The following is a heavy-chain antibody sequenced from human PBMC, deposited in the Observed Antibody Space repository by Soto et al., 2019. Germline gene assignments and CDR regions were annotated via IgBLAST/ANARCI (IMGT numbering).Heavy chain of an antibody. D-gene: IGHD3-22*01. CDR1: GGSISSYY. J-gene: IGHJ5*02. Sequence: SETLSLTCTVSGGSISSYYWSWIRQPAGKGLEWIGRIYTSGSTNYNPSLKSRVTMSVDTPKNQFSLKLSSVTAADTAVYYCARDLTLYDSSGYYPWGQGTLVTVSS. CDR2: IYTSGST. V-gene: IGHV4-4*07. CDR3: ARDLTLYDSSGYYP.